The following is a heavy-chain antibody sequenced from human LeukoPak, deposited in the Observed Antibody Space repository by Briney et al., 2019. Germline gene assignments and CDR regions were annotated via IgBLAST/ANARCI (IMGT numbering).Heavy chain of an antibody. J-gene: IGHJ6*02. CDR2: ISSSGSTI. V-gene: IGHV3-11*01. CDR1: GFTFSDYH. CDR3: ARYCSSTSCYNDYYYYGMDV. D-gene: IGHD2-2*02. Sequence: GGSLRLSCAASGFTFSDYHMSWIRQAPGKGLEWVSYISSSGSTIYYADSVKGRFTISRDNAKNSLYLQMNSLRAEDTAVYYCARYCSSTSCYNDYYYYGMDVWGQGTTVTVSS.